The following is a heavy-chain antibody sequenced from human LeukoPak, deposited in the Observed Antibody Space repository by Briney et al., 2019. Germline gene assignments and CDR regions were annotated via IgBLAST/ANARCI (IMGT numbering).Heavy chain of an antibody. CDR3: AKDRLVYDYVSGSYRHNQDFDY. D-gene: IGHD3-16*02. V-gene: IGHV3-23*01. J-gene: IGHJ4*02. Sequence: GGSLRLSCAASGFTFSSYAMSWVRQAPGKGLEWVSAISGSGGSTYYADSVKGRFTISRDNSKNTLYLQMNSLRAEDTAVYYCAKDRLVYDYVSGSYRHNQDFDYWGQGTLVTVSS. CDR1: GFTFSSYA. CDR2: ISGSGGST.